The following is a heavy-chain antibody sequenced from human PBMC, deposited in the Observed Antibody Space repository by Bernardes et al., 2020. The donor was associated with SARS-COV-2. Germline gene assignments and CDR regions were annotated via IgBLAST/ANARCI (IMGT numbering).Heavy chain of an antibody. CDR3: AKGGYRYGS. CDR2: IKEAGSEK. V-gene: IGHV3-7*01. CDR1: GSTLRSYW. J-gene: IGHJ5*02. D-gene: IGHD5-18*01. Sequence: GCLRLSCTTSGSTLRSYWMSCVRPAPGRGPERVANIKEAGSEKNYVDSVKGRFSISRDNAKNSLYLQMNSLGPEDTAVYYCAKGGYRYGSWDQGTLVTVSS.